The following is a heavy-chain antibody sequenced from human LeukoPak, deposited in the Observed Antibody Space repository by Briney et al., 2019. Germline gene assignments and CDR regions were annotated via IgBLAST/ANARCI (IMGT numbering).Heavy chain of an antibody. CDR2: ISSTVINT. CDR1: GFTFSNYA. J-gene: IGHJ4*02. Sequence: PGGSLRLSCAASGFTFSNYARTWVRQAPGKGLEWVSSISSTVINTYNADSVKGRFTISRDNSKNTLYLQMNSLRADDTAIYYCAKGTVRFLEWSQRGYFDYWGQGILVTVSS. CDR3: AKGTVRFLEWSQRGYFDY. D-gene: IGHD3-3*01. V-gene: IGHV3-23*01.